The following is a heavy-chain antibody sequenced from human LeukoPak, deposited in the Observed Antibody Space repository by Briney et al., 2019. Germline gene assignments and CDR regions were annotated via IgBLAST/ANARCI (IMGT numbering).Heavy chain of an antibody. V-gene: IGHV1-2*02. CDR2: INPNSGGT. CDR1: GYTFTGYY. CDR3: ARDNPHYYDSSGYYAWYFDL. Sequence: ASVKVSCKASGYTFTGYYMHWVRQAPGQGLEWMGWINPNSGGTNYAQKFQGRVTMTRDTSISTAYMELSRLRSDDTAVYYCARDNPHYYDSSGYYAWYFDLWGRGTLVTVSS. J-gene: IGHJ2*01. D-gene: IGHD3-22*01.